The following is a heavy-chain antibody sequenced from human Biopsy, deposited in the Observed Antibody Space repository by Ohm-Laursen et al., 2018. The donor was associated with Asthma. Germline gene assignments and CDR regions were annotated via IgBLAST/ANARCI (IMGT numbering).Heavy chain of an antibody. J-gene: IGHJ4*02. CDR3: AREQQLGNFDY. V-gene: IGHV2-70*04. CDR2: IDWDDDM. Sequence: TQTLTLTGTLSGLSLSKTGMRVSWIRQPPGKALEWLARIDWDDDMFYSASLKTRLTISKDTSKNQVVLTMTTMDPVDTATYYCAREQQLGNFDYWGQGTLVTVSS. CDR1: GLSLSKTGMR. D-gene: IGHD6-13*01.